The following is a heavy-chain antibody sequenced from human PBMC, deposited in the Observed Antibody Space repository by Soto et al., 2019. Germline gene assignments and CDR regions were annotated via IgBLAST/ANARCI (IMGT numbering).Heavy chain of an antibody. V-gene: IGHV3-23*01. CDR3: AKSRPRYCSSTSCYYYFDY. Sequence: PGGSLRLSCAASGFTFSSYAMSWVRQAPGKGLEWVSAISGSGGSTYYADSVKGRFTISRDNSKNTLYLQMNSLRAEDTAVYYCAKSRPRYCSSTSCYYYFDYWGQGTLVTVSS. CDR1: GFTFSSYA. D-gene: IGHD2-2*01. CDR2: ISGSGGST. J-gene: IGHJ4*02.